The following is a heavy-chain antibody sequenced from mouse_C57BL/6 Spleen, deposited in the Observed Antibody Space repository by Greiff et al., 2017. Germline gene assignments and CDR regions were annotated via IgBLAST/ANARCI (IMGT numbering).Heavy chain of an antibody. CDR2: ISRGSSTI. J-gene: IGHJ1*03. CDR3: ASQGYGSSYWYFGG. D-gene: IGHD1-1*01. CDR1: GFTFSDYG. Sequence: EVMLVESGGGLVKPGGSLKLSCAASGFTFSDYGMHWVRQAPEKGLEWVAYISRGSSTIYYADTVKGRFTISRDNAKNTLFLQLTSLRSEDTAMYYCASQGYGSSYWYFGGWGTGTTVTVSS. V-gene: IGHV5-17*01.